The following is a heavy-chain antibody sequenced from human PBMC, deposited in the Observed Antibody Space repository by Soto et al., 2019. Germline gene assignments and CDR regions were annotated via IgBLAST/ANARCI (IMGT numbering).Heavy chain of an antibody. Sequence: ASVKVSCKASGYTFTSYYMHWVRQAPGQGLEWMGIINPSGGSTSYAQKFQGRVTMTRDTSTSTVYMELSSLRSEDTAVYYWGGGGDSYYYDSSGYQGGAFDIWGQGTMVTVSS. J-gene: IGHJ3*02. CDR1: GYTFTSYY. CDR3: GGGGDSYYYDSSGYQGGAFDI. V-gene: IGHV1-46*01. CDR2: INPSGGST. D-gene: IGHD3-22*01.